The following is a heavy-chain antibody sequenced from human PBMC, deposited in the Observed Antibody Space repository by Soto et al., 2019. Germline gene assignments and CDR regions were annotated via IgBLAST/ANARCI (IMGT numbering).Heavy chain of an antibody. J-gene: IGHJ4*02. CDR2: ISSSSSYI. D-gene: IGHD4-17*01. Sequence: EVQLVESGGGLVKPGGSLRLSCAASGFTFSSYGMNWVRQAPGKGLEWVSSISSSSSYIYYADSVKGRLTISRDNAKNSLYPQMNSLRAEDTAMYYCTRRTVTFDYWGQGTLLAVSS. CDR1: GFTFSSYG. V-gene: IGHV3-21*01. CDR3: TRRTVTFDY.